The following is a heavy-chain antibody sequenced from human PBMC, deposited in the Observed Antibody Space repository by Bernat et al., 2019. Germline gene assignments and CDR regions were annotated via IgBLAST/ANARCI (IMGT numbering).Heavy chain of an antibody. V-gene: IGHV4-4*02. Sequence: QVQLQESGPGLVKPSETLSLTCVVSGGSITDSEWWSWVRQPPGEGLEWIGEINVRGRANYNPSLKSRVIMSIDNSKNQCSLELKSVTAADTATDHCARGISSAWRQLDCWSQGTLVTVSS. CDR3: ARGISSAWRQLDC. D-gene: IGHD3-22*01. CDR2: INVRGRA. J-gene: IGHJ4*02. CDR1: GGSITDSEW.